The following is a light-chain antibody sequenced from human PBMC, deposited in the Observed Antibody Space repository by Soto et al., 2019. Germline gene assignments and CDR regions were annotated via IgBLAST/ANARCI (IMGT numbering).Light chain of an antibody. V-gene: IGKV3-20*01. CDR3: QQYGSSAPIT. CDR2: GAS. CDR1: QSVSSSY. Sequence: EIVLTQSPGILSLSPGERATLSCRTSQSVSSSYLAWYQQKPGQAPRLLIYGASSRATGIPDRFSGSGSETDFTLTISRLEPEDFALYYCQQYGSSAPITFGQGTRLE. J-gene: IGKJ5*01.